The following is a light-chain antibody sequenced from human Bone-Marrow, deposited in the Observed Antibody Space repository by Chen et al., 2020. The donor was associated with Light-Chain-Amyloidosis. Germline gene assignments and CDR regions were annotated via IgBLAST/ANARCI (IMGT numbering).Light chain of an antibody. CDR2: RAS. CDR1: QSIGSN. CDR3: QQYNNWPPS. Sequence: EIVMTQXPATLSVSPGERATLSCRASQSIGSNLAWYQKKPGQAPGLLIYRASTRATGIPARFSGSGSGTEFTLTISSLQSEDFVVYFCQQYNNWPPSFGGGIKVEIQ. J-gene: IGKJ4*01. V-gene: IGKV3-15*01.